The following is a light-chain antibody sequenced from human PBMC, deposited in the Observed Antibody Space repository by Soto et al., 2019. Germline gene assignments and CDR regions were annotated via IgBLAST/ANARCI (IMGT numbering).Light chain of an antibody. CDR1: TGTVTNGHY. CDR3: LLSYNHIRV. CDR2: DTN. J-gene: IGLJ3*02. V-gene: IGLV7-46*01. Sequence: QAVVIQEPSLTVSPGGTVILTCGSNTGTVTNGHYPYWFQQKPGQAPRTLIYDTNNKHSWTPARFSGSLLGGKAALTLSGAQPEDEAEYYCLLSYNHIRVFGGGTKLTVL.